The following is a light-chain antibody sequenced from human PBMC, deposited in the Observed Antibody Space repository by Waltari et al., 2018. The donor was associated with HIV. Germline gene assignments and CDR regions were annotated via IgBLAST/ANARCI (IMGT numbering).Light chain of an antibody. CDR1: QSVSSN. J-gene: IGKJ5*01. V-gene: IGKV3-15*01. CDR3: QQYNNWPPIT. Sequence: IGLTQSPSTLSVSPGEKATPTCRASQSVSSNLTWYQQKAGQAPRLLIYGASTRATGIPARFRGSGSGTEFTRTISSLQSQDFAGYYGQQYNNWPPITFGQGTRLELK. CDR2: GAS.